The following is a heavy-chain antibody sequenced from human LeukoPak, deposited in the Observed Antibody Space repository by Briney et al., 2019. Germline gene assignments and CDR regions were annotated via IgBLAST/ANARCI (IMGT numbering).Heavy chain of an antibody. CDR2: IIPIFGTA. CDR3: ARTEYSSSWTHNWFDP. V-gene: IGHV1-69*05. D-gene: IGHD6-13*01. CDR1: GYTFTSYG. J-gene: IGHJ5*02. Sequence: ASVKVSCKASGYTFTSYGISWVRQAPGQGLEWMGGIIPIFGTANYAQKFQGRVTITTDESTSTAYMELSSLRSEDTAVYYCARTEYSSSWTHNWFDPWGQGTLVTVSS.